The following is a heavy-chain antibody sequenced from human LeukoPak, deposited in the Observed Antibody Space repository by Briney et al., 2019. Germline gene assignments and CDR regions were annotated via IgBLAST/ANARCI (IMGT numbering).Heavy chain of an antibody. CDR1: GFTFSSYD. D-gene: IGHD2-21*02. V-gene: IGHV3-13*01. CDR3: ARGAYCGGDCYPPYHFDY. Sequence: GGSLRLSCAASGFTFSSYDMHWVRHATGKGLEWVSGIGTAGDTYYPDSVKGRFTISRENAKNSLYLQMNSLKAGDTAVYYCARGAYCGGDCYPPYHFDYWGQGTLVTVSS. J-gene: IGHJ4*02. CDR2: IGTAGDT.